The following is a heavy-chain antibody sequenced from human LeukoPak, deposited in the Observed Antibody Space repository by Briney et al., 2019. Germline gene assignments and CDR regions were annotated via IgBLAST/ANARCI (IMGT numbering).Heavy chain of an antibody. V-gene: IGHV1-18*04. J-gene: IGHJ3*02. CDR1: GYTFTSYG. CDR3: ARDQRYCSGGSCPAPDAFDI. CDR2: ISAYNGNT. Sequence: GASVKVSCTASGYTFTSYGISWVRQAPGQGLEWMGWISAYNGNTNYAQKLQGRVTMTTDTSTSTAYMELRSLRSDDTAVYYCARDQRYCSGGSCPAPDAFDIWGQGTMVTVSS. D-gene: IGHD2-15*01.